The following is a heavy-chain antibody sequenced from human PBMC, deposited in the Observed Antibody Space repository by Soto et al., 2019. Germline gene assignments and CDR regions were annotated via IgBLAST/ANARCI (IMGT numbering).Heavy chain of an antibody. J-gene: IGHJ5*02. Sequence: QVQLVQSGAEVKKPGSSVKVSCKASGGTFSSYAISWVRQAPGQGLEWMGGIIPIFGSTNYAQNFQGRVTITADESTSTAYMELSSLRSEDTAVYYCASTYDSSGYYLGNNWFDPWGQGTLGTVSS. CDR3: ASTYDSSGYYLGNNWFDP. CDR2: IIPIFGST. D-gene: IGHD3-22*01. CDR1: GGTFSSYA. V-gene: IGHV1-69*01.